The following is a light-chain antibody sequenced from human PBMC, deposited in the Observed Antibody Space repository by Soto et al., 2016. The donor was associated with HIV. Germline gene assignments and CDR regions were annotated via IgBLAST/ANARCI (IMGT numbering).Light chain of an antibody. Sequence: DIQLTQSPSFLAASVGDRVSITCRASQGIGNHLAWYQQRPGKAPKLLISSASTLQSGVPSRFSGSGSGTEFTLTIRSLQPEDFATYYCQHLNNYPLTFGEGPRWRSN. CDR2: SAS. J-gene: IGKJ4*01. CDR3: QHLNNYPLT. V-gene: IGKV1-9*01. CDR1: QGIGNH.